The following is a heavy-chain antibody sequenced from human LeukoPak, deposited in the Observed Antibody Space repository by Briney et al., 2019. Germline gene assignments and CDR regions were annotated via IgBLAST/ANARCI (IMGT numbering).Heavy chain of an antibody. V-gene: IGHV1-18*01. J-gene: IGHJ4*02. CDR3: ARLGNHYYDSSGYYV. D-gene: IGHD3-22*01. CDR1: GYTFTSYG. CDR2: ISAYNGNT. Sequence: APVKVSCKASGYTFTSYGISWVRQAPGQGLEWMGWISAYNGNTNYAQKLQGRVTMTTDTSTSTAYMELRSLRSDDTAVYYCARLGNHYYDSSGYYVWGQGTLVTVSS.